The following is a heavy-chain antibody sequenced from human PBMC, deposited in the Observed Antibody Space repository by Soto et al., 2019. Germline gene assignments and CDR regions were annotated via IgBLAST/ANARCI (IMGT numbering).Heavy chain of an antibody. CDR2: IYYSGST. V-gene: IGHV4-59*01. CDR1: GGSISSYY. Sequence: SETLSLTCTVSGGSISSYYWSWIRQPPGKGLEWIGYIYYSGSTNYNPSLKSRVTISVDRSKNQFSPKLSSVTAADTAVYYCARRYGGNFDYWSQGTLVTVSS. J-gene: IGHJ4*02. CDR3: ARRYGGNFDY. D-gene: IGHD1-26*01.